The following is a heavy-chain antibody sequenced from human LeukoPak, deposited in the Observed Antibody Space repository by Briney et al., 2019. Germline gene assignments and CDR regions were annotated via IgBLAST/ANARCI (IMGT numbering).Heavy chain of an antibody. D-gene: IGHD3-16*02. CDR2: IYHVGTT. CDR1: GGSISSSSYN. CDR3: AREIRMDYDYVWGSYRPTYYFDY. Sequence: SETLSLTCTVSGGSISSSSYNWAWIRQPPGKGLEWIGSIYHVGTTSYNPSLKSRITISVDTSKNHFSLKLNSVTAADTAVYYCAREIRMDYDYVWGSYRPTYYFDYWGQGTLVTVSS. V-gene: IGHV4-39*02. J-gene: IGHJ4*02.